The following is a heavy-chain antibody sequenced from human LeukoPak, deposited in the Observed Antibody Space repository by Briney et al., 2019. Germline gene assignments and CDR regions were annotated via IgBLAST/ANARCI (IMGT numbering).Heavy chain of an antibody. J-gene: IGHJ4*02. Sequence: GASVEVSCKASGYTFTSYYMHWMRLAPGQGLEWMGIINPSGGSTSYAQKLQGRVTMTRDTSTSTVYMELSSLRSEDTAVYYCARSPLELRFGPDYWGQGTLVTVSS. CDR2: INPSGGST. D-gene: IGHD1-7*01. CDR3: ARSPLELRFGPDY. V-gene: IGHV1-46*01. CDR1: GYTFTSYY.